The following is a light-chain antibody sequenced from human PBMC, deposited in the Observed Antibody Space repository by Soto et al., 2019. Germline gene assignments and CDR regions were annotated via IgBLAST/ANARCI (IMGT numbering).Light chain of an antibody. J-gene: IGKJ1*01. V-gene: IGKV1-39*01. CDR2: EAS. CDR3: QPTYTNPQT. Sequence: DIQMTQSPSSLSASVGDRVTITCRASQTSATYINWYQQKSGSAPRLLIYEASGLQSGVPSRFSGSGSGTHFVLTISNFQPEDSATYFCQPTYTNPQTFGQGTKVDNK. CDR1: QTSATY.